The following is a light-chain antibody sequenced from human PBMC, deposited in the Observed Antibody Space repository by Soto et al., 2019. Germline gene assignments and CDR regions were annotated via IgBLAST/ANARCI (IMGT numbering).Light chain of an antibody. J-gene: IGKJ1*01. Sequence: DIQMTQSPSSPSASVGDSFTITCRASQDINIYLAWFQQRPGKAPRSLIYAASTLQSGVPSKFSGSGSGTDFTLTISCLQSEDFATYYCQQYYSFPWTFGQGTKVDIK. V-gene: IGKV1-16*02. CDR2: AAS. CDR3: QQYYSFPWT. CDR1: QDINIY.